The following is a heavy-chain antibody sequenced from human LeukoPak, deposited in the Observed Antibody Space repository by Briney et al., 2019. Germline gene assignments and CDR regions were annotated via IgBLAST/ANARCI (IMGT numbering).Heavy chain of an antibody. Sequence: PSETLSLTCTVSGDSMSSYYWSWIRQPPGKGLEWIGYIYTSGSTNYNPSLKSRVTISVDTSKNQFSLKLSSVTAADTAVYYCARHLPLRNAMGGDNWFDPWGQGTLVTVSS. CDR3: ARHLPLRNAMGGDNWFDP. J-gene: IGHJ5*02. CDR2: IYTSGST. CDR1: GDSMSSYY. D-gene: IGHD3-16*01. V-gene: IGHV4-4*09.